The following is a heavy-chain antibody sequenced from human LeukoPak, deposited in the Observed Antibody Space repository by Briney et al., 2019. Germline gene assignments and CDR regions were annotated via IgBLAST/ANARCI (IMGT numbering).Heavy chain of an antibody. D-gene: IGHD2-2*01. Sequence: SGGSLRLSCAASGFTFGAYTMNWVRQAPGKGLEWVSCIFSRSESIFYADSVKGRFTISRDNAKNSLYLQMDSLGAEDTAVYYCARDFLHSSTSRPFDYWGQGTLVTVSS. CDR1: GFTFGAYT. V-gene: IGHV3-21*01. CDR3: ARDFLHSSTSRPFDY. J-gene: IGHJ4*02. CDR2: IFSRSESI.